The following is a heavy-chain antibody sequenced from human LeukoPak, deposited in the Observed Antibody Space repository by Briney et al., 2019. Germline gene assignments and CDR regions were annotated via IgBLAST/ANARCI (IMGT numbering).Heavy chain of an antibody. J-gene: IGHJ6*04. D-gene: IGHD5-12*01. CDR1: GFTFSSYE. Sequence: GGSLRLSCAASGFTFSSYEMNWVRQAPGKGLEWVSYISSGSTIYDADSVKGRFTISRDNAKNSLYLQMNSLRAEDTAVYYCARKDYGGYAYYYYGLDVWGKGTTVTVSS. CDR2: ISSGSTI. CDR3: ARKDYGGYAYYYYGLDV. V-gene: IGHV3-48*03.